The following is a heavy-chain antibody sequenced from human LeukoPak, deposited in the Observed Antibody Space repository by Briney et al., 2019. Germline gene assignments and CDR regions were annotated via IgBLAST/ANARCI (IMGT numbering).Heavy chain of an antibody. D-gene: IGHD1-26*01. CDR1: GFTFDDYG. V-gene: IGHV3-20*04. Sequence: GGSLRLSCAASGFTFDDYGMSWVRQAPGKGLEWVSGINWNGGSTGYADSVKGRFTISRDNAKNSLYLQMNSLRAEDTAVYYCARHSSGSYYFGGDLDYWGQGTLVTVSS. CDR3: ARHSSGSYYFGGDLDY. J-gene: IGHJ4*02. CDR2: INWNGGST.